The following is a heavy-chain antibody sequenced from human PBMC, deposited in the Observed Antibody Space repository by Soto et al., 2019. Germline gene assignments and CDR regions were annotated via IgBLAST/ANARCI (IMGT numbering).Heavy chain of an antibody. D-gene: IGHD1-26*01. J-gene: IGHJ4*02. CDR1: GGSFSGYY. Sequence: SETLSLTCAVYGGSFSGYYWSWIRQPPGKGLEWIGEINHSGSTNYNPSLKSRVTISVDTSKNQFSLKLSSVTAADTAVYYCARDRIVGATRADYWGQGTLVTVSS. CDR2: INHSGST. V-gene: IGHV4-34*01. CDR3: ARDRIVGATRADY.